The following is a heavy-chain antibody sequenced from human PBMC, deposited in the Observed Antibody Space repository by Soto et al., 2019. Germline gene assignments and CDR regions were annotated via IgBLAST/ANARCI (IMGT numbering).Heavy chain of an antibody. CDR2: INPASGST. V-gene: IGHV1-46*01. Sequence: HVQLVQSGAEVKKPGASVKVSCRTSGYTFTHYYIHWVRQAPGQGLEWLGIINPASGSTNYAQDFQSRVSLAMDTSTTTVYMERSGMRADDTAGFCCAIDLVAGDHWGQGTLVTVFS. D-gene: IGHD2-2*01. CDR3: AIDLVAGDH. J-gene: IGHJ4*02. CDR1: GYTFTHYY.